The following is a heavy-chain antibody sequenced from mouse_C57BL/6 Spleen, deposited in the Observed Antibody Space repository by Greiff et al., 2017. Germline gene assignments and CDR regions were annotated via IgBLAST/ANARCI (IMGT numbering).Heavy chain of an antibody. V-gene: IGHV1-54*01. CDR2: INPGGGGT. CDR3: ARSGITTVVATNYYAMDY. CDR1: GYAFTNYL. J-gene: IGHJ4*01. Sequence: QVQLQQSGAELVRPGPSVKVSCKASGYAFTNYLIEWVKQRPGQGLEWIGVINPGGGGTNSNEKFKGKATLTADKSSSTAYMQLSSLTSEDSAVYCCARSGITTVVATNYYAMDYWGQGTSVTVSS. D-gene: IGHD1-1*01.